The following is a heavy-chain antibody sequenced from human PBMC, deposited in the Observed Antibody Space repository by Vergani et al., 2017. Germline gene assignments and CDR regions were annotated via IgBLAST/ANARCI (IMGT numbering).Heavy chain of an antibody. CDR2: IWYDGSNK. CDR3: ARGREATPGYFYMDV. D-gene: IGHD5-12*01. V-gene: IGHV3-33*01. CDR1: GFTFSRYG. Sequence: QVQLVESGGGVVLPGRSLRLSCAASGFTFSRYGMHWVRQATGKGLEWVAVIWYDGSNKYYADSVKGRFTISRDNSKNTLYWQMNSLRAEDTAVYCCARGREATPGYFYMDVWGKGTTVTVPS. J-gene: IGHJ6*03.